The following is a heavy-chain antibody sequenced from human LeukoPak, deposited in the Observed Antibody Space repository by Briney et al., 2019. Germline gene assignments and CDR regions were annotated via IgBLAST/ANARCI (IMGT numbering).Heavy chain of an antibody. D-gene: IGHD1-14*01. Sequence: SVTVSCTASGGTFSSYAISWVRQAPGQGLEWMGGIIPIFGTANYAQKFQGRVTITADESTSTAYMELSSLRSEDTAVYYCARVGPGVFDYWGQGTLVTVSS. V-gene: IGHV1-69*13. CDR2: IIPIFGTA. CDR1: GGTFSSYA. J-gene: IGHJ4*02. CDR3: ARVGPGVFDY.